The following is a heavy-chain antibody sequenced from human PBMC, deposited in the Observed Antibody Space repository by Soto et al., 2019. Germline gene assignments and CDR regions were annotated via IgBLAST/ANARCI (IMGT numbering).Heavy chain of an antibody. J-gene: IGHJ4*02. D-gene: IGHD2-15*01. V-gene: IGHV2-5*02. CDR1: GFSLSTYGVS. CDR3: AHRLASTYSSHGGGSSFDY. CDR2: IYWDNDK. Sequence: QITLKESGPTLVKPTQTLTLTCTFSGFSLSTYGVSVGWIRQPPGKALEWLALIYWDNDKYYSPSLKSRLTITKYTSEYRVALTMTNMDPFDTATYYCAHRLASTYSSHGGGSSFDYWGQGSLVTVSS.